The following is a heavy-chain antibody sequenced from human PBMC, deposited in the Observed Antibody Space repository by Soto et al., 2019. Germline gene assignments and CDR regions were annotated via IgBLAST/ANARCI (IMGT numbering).Heavy chain of an antibody. CDR3: ASFTYYYDSSGYSEFDP. V-gene: IGHV3-74*01. CDR2: INSDGSST. CDR1: GFTFSSYW. J-gene: IGHJ5*02. D-gene: IGHD3-22*01. Sequence: EVQLGESGGGLVQPGGSLRLSCAASGFTFSSYWMHWVRQAPGKGLVWVSRINSDGSSTSYADSVKGRFTISRDNAKNTLYLQMNSLRAEDTAVYYCASFTYYYDSSGYSEFDPWGQGTLVTVSS.